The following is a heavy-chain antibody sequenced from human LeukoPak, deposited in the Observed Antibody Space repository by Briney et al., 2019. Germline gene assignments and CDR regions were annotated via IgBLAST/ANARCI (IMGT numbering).Heavy chain of an antibody. V-gene: IGHV3-9*02. D-gene: IGHD1-1*01. CDR3: ARDRGTYNYGMDV. CDR2: ISWNSLNT. Sequence: GRSLRLSCAASGFTSDDYAMHWVRQPPGKGLEWVSGISWNSLNTGYADSVKGRFTISRDSAKNSLYLQMNSLRPEDTAFYYCARDRGTYNYGMDVWGQGTTVTVSS. J-gene: IGHJ6*02. CDR1: GFTSDDYA.